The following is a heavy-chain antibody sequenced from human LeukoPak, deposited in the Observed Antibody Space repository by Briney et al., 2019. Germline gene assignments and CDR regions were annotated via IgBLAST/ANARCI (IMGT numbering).Heavy chain of an antibody. Sequence: GGSLRLSCAASGFTFSDYWMSWVRQAPGKGLEWVANIRQDGSDKYYVDSVKGRFIISRDNAQNSLYLQMGSLRAEDTAVYYCARMGGSNWNREVNWFDPWGQGTLVTVSS. CDR3: ARMGGSNWNREVNWFDP. J-gene: IGHJ5*02. D-gene: IGHD1-1*01. CDR1: GFTFSDYW. CDR2: IRQDGSDK. V-gene: IGHV3-7*01.